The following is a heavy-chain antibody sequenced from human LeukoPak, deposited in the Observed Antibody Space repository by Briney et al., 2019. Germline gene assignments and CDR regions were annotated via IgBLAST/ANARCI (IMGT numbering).Heavy chain of an antibody. V-gene: IGHV1-69*05. Sequence: ASVKVSCKASGGTFSSYAISWVRQAPGQGLEWMGGIIPIFGTANYAQKFQGRVTITTDESTSTAYMELSSLRSEDTAVYYCARGSRQLERLWYYYYMDVWGKGTTVTVSS. J-gene: IGHJ6*03. D-gene: IGHD1-1*01. CDR2: IIPIFGTA. CDR3: ARGSRQLERLWYYYYMDV. CDR1: GGTFSSYA.